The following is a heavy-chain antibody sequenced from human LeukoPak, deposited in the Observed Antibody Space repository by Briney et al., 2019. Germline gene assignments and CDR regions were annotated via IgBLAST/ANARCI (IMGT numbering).Heavy chain of an antibody. J-gene: IGHJ5*02. Sequence: TSETLSLTCAVYGGSFSGYYWSWIRQPPGKGLEWIGEINHSGSTNYNPSLKSRVTISVDTSKNELSLELSSVTAADAAVYYCARGGPDGGDPWGQGTLVTVSS. CDR1: GGSFSGYY. V-gene: IGHV4-34*01. D-gene: IGHD3-10*01. CDR2: INHSGST. CDR3: ARGGPDGGDP.